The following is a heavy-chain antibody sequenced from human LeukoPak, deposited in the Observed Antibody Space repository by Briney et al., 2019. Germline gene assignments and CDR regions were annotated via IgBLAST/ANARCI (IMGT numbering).Heavy chain of an antibody. CDR3: ARQLEYSGYDTGYFDY. CDR1: GYSFTSYW. CDR2: IYPGDSDT. V-gene: IGHV5-51*01. Sequence: GESLKISCKGSGYSFTSYWIGWVRQMPGKGLEWMGIIYPGDSDTRYSPSFQGQVTISADKSISTAYLQWSSLKASDTAMYYCARQLEYSGYDTGYFDYWGQGTLVTVSS. J-gene: IGHJ4*02. D-gene: IGHD5-12*01.